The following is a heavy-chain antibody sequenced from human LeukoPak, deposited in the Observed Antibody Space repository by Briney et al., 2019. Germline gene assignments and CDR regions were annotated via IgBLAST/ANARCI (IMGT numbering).Heavy chain of an antibody. CDR2: IYTSGST. CDR3: ARIEWYYYDSSGLGPFDY. J-gene: IGHJ4*02. CDR1: GGSIYSGSYY. Sequence: SETLSLTCTVSGGSIYSGSYYWSWIRQPAGKGLEWIGRIYTSGSTNYNPSLKSRVTISVDTSKNQFSLKLSSVTAANTAVYYCARIEWYYYDSSGLGPFDYWGQGTLVTVSS. V-gene: IGHV4-61*02. D-gene: IGHD3-22*01.